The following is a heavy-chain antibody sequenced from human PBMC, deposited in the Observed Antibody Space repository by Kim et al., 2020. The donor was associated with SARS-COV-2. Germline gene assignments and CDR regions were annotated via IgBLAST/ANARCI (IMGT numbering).Heavy chain of an antibody. CDR2: IGTAGDT. CDR1: GFTFSSYD. V-gene: IGHV3-13*01. J-gene: IGHJ6*02. Sequence: GGSLRLSCAASGFTFSSYDMHWVRQPTGKGLEWVSAIGTAGDTYYPGSVKGRFTISRENAKNSLYLQMNSLRAGDTAVYYCARADYGDNYYYYGMDVWGQGTTVNVSS. D-gene: IGHD4-17*01. CDR3: ARADYGDNYYYYGMDV.